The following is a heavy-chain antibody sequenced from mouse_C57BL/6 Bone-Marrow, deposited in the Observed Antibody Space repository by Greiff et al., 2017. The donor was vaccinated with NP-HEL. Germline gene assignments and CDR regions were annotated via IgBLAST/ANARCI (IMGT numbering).Heavy chain of an antibody. CDR3: ARHWDLDY. V-gene: IGHV5-12*01. D-gene: IGHD4-1*01. CDR1: GFTFSDYY. J-gene: IGHJ2*01. CDR2: ISNGGGST. Sequence: EVMLVESGGGLVQPGGSLKLSCAASGFTFSDYYMYWVRPTPEKRLEWVAYISNGGGSTYYPDTVKGRFTISRDNAKNTLYLQMSRLKSEDTAMYYCARHWDLDYWGQGTTLTVSS.